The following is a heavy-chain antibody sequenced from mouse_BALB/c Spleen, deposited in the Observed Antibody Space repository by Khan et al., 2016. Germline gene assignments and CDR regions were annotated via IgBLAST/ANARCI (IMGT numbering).Heavy chain of an antibody. Sequence: VQLQQSGPGLVKPSQSLSLTCTVTGYSITSGYGWNWIRQFPGNKLEWMGYISYSGSTNYNPSLKSRISITRDTSKNQFFLQLNSVTTEDTATYYCTRTARIKYWGQGTTLTVSS. CDR1: GYSITSGYG. CDR3: TRTARIKY. D-gene: IGHD1-2*01. J-gene: IGHJ2*01. CDR2: ISYSGST. V-gene: IGHV3-2*02.